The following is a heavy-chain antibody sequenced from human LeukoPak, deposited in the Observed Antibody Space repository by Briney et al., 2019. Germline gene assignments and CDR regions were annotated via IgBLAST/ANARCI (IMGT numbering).Heavy chain of an antibody. V-gene: IGHV3-7*01. Sequence: GGSLRLSCTASGFTFSDYWMTWVRQAPGKGPEWVANIKQDGSQRYYVDSVRGRFTISRDNAKNSLFLQMNGLRAEDTAVYYCARAPVLLWFGSTPGAFDIWGQGTMVTVSS. D-gene: IGHD3-10*01. J-gene: IGHJ3*02. CDR1: GFTFSDYW. CDR2: IKQDGSQR. CDR3: ARAPVLLWFGSTPGAFDI.